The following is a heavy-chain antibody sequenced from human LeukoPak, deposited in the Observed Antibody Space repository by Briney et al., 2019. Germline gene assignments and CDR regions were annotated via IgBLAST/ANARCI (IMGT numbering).Heavy chain of an antibody. CDR1: GGSISSNY. CDR3: ARGEVVVDDAFDI. Sequence: PSETLSLTCTVSGGSISSNYWSWIRQPAGKGLEWIGSIYHSGSTYYNPSLKSRVTISVDTSKNQFSLKLSSVTAADTAVYYCARGEVVVDDAFDIWGQGTMVTVSS. J-gene: IGHJ3*02. D-gene: IGHD3-22*01. CDR2: IYHSGST. V-gene: IGHV4-4*07.